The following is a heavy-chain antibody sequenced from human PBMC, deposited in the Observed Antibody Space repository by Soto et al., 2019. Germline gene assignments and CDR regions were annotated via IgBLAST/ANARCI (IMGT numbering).Heavy chain of an antibody. V-gene: IGHV3-30*18. CDR3: AKDRGKIYFDY. CDR2: ISYDGSNK. Sequence: GGSLRLSCAASGFSFSNSGMHWVRQAPGKGLEWVAFISYDGSNKYYADSVKGRFTISRDNSKNTLYLQMNSLRAEDTAVYYCAKDRGKIYFDYWGQGTLVTVSS. J-gene: IGHJ4*02. CDR1: GFSFSNSG.